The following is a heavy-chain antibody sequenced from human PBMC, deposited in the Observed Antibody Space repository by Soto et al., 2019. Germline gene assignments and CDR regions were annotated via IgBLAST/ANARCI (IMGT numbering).Heavy chain of an antibody. CDR3: ARIWALWSEAPFDY. Sequence: QVTLKESGPVLVKPTETLTLTCTGSGFSLSNARMGVSWIRQPPGKALEWLAHIFSNDEKSYSTSLKSRLTISKDTSKSQVVLTMTNMDPVDTATYYCARIWALWSEAPFDYWGQGTLVTVSS. CDR2: IFSNDEK. D-gene: IGHD3-10*01. CDR1: GFSLSNARMG. J-gene: IGHJ4*02. V-gene: IGHV2-26*01.